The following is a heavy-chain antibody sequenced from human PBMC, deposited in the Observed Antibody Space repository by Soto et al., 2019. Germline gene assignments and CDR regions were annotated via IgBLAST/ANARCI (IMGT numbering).Heavy chain of an antibody. Sequence: ASVKVSCKASGYTFTIYAMHWVRQAPGQRLEWMGWINAGNGNTKYSQKFQGRVTITRDTSASTAYMELSSLRSEDTAVYYCARVGYYGSGSPDAFDIWGQGTMVTVSS. V-gene: IGHV1-3*01. CDR3: ARVGYYGSGSPDAFDI. J-gene: IGHJ3*02. CDR2: INAGNGNT. CDR1: GYTFTIYA. D-gene: IGHD3-10*01.